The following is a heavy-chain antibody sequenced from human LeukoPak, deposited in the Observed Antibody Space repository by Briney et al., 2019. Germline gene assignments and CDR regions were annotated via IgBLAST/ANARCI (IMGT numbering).Heavy chain of an antibody. D-gene: IGHD3-22*01. J-gene: IGHJ4*02. CDR1: GGTFSSYA. Sequence: GSSVKVSCKASGGTFSSYAISWVRQAPGQGLEWVGRIIPIFGTANYVQKFQGRVTITTDESTSTAYMELSSLRSEDTAVYYCARGRYYDSSGYYHDYWGQGTLVTVSS. V-gene: IGHV1-69*05. CDR3: ARGRYYDSSGYYHDY. CDR2: IIPIFGTA.